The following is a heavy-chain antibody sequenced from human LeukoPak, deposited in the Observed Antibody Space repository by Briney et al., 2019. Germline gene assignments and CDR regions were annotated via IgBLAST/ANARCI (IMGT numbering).Heavy chain of an antibody. J-gene: IGHJ5*02. Sequence: PGGSLRLSCAASGFTFSSYWMHWVRQGPGKGLVWVSRIKIDGSSTSYADSVKGRFTISRDNAKNTLYLQMNSLRDEDTAVYYCARESGYHGSGFDPWGQGTLVTVSS. D-gene: IGHD3-10*01. CDR1: GFTFSSYW. V-gene: IGHV3-74*01. CDR3: ARESGYHGSGFDP. CDR2: IKIDGSST.